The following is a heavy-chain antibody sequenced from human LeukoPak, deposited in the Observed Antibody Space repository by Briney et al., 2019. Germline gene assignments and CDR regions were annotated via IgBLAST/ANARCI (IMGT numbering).Heavy chain of an antibody. J-gene: IGHJ3*02. D-gene: IGHD2-2*01. CDR1: GFTFSNYY. CDR3: ARVKGTYCTSTTCQPAFDI. Sequence: GGSLRLSCAASGFTFSNYYMSWIRQAPGKGLEWVSYITSGSTYTNYADSMKGRFTISRDNSKNSLYLQMNSLSAEDTAVYYCARVKGTYCTSTTCQPAFDIWGQGTMVTVSS. V-gene: IGHV3-11*05. CDR2: ITSGSTYT.